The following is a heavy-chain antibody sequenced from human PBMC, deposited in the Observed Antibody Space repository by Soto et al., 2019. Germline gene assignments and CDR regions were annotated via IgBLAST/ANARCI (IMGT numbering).Heavy chain of an antibody. J-gene: IGHJ6*02. CDR2: ISWDGGST. V-gene: IGHV3-43*01. CDR3: ARQTYYYDSSGYLPLYYYGMDV. D-gene: IGHD3-22*01. CDR1: GFTFDDYT. Sequence: GGSLRLSCAASGFTFDDYTMHWVRQAPGKGLEWVSLISWDGGSTYYADSVKGRFTISRENSKNSLYLQMNRLRTEDTALYYCARQTYYYDSSGYLPLYYYGMDVWGQGTTVTVSS.